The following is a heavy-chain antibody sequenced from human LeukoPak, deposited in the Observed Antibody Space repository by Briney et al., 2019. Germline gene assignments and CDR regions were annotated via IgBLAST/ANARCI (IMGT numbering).Heavy chain of an antibody. Sequence: SVKVSCKASGGTFSSYAISWVRQAPGQGLEWMGGIIPIFGTANYAQKFQGRVTITADESTSTAYMELSSLRSEDTAVYYCARVLLRGPYYYYHYGMDVWGQGTTVTVSS. J-gene: IGHJ6*02. V-gene: IGHV1-69*13. CDR2: IIPIFGTA. D-gene: IGHD3-16*01. CDR3: ARVLLRGPYYYYHYGMDV. CDR1: GGTFSSYA.